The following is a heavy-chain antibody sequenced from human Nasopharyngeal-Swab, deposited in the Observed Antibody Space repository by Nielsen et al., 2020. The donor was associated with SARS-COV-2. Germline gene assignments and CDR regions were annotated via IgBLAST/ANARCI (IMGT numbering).Heavy chain of an antibody. Sequence: SETLSLTCTVSCGSISSSSYYWGWIRQPPGKGLEWIGSIYYSGSTYYNPSLKSRVTISVDTSKNQFSLKLSSVTAADTAVYYCARGRYSSSWYGLIWYFDLWGRGTLVTVSS. CDR3: ARGRYSSSWYGLIWYFDL. J-gene: IGHJ2*01. CDR2: IYYSGST. D-gene: IGHD6-13*01. CDR1: CGSISSSSYY. V-gene: IGHV4-39*01.